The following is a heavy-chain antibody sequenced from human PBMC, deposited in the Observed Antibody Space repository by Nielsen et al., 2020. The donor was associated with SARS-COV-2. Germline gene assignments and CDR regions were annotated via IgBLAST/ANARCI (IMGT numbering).Heavy chain of an antibody. CDR3: VRDSSVVIWSGYPVD. Sequence: GGSLRLSCAASGFTFSTYAMHWVRQAPGKGLEWVSGISWNSGSIGYADSVKGRFTISRDNAKNSLYLHMNSLRVEDTAVYYCVRDSSVVIWSGYPVDWGQGTLVTVSS. CDR1: GFTFSTYA. D-gene: IGHD3-3*01. CDR2: ISWNSGSI. J-gene: IGHJ4*02. V-gene: IGHV3-9*01.